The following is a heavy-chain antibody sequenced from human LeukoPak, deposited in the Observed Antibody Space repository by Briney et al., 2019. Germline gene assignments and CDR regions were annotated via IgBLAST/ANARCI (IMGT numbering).Heavy chain of an antibody. CDR2: INHSGST. CDR3: ARLAGGWWDENLDY. CDR1: GGSFSGYY. Sequence: SETLSLTCAVYGGSFSGYYWSWIRQPPGKGLEWIGEINHSGSTNYNPSLKSRVTISVDTSKNQFSLKLSSVTAADTAVYYCARLAGGWWDENLDYWGQGTLVTVSS. V-gene: IGHV4-34*01. J-gene: IGHJ4*02. D-gene: IGHD6-19*01.